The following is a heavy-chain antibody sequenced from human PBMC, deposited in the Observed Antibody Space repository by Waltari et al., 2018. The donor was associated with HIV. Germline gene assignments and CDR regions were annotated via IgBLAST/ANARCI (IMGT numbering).Heavy chain of an antibody. V-gene: IGHV1-46*01. CDR1: GYTFTTYY. Sequence: QVLLVQSGAEVKKPGASVKVSCKTSGYTFTTYYVHWVRQAPGQGLEWMGKINPSGGGTTYAQKFQGRVTMTRDTSTSTVYMELGSLKSEDTAVFYCARDSDFVTYFGAFDFWSQGTMVTVSS. D-gene: IGHD3-3*01. CDR3: ARDSDFVTYFGAFDF. CDR2: INPSGGGT. J-gene: IGHJ3*01.